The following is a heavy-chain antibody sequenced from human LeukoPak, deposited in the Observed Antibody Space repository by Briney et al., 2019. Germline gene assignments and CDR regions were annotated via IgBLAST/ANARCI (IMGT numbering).Heavy chain of an antibody. CDR1: GFTFSDYY. CDR3: ARDAIAVAGPYYYYGLDV. V-gene: IGHV3-11*01. Sequence: GGSLRLSCAASGFTFSDYYMSWIRQAPGKGLEWVSYISSSGSTIYYADSVKGRFTISRDNAKNSLYLQMNSLRAEDTAVYYCARDAIAVAGPYYYYGLDVWGQGTTVTVSS. J-gene: IGHJ6*02. CDR2: ISSSGSTI. D-gene: IGHD6-19*01.